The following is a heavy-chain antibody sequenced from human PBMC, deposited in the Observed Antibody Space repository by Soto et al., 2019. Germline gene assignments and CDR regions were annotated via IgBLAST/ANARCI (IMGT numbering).Heavy chain of an antibody. Sequence: QVQLQESGPGLVKPSQTLSLTCTVSGGSISSGGYYWCWIRQHPGKGMEWIGYIYYSGSTYYNPSLKNPVNISVDTPKNHFALKLSSVTAPDTGVYYCASLSPRQELAQWGQGSLVTVSS. CDR2: IYYSGST. D-gene: IGHD3-3*02. CDR3: ASLSPRQELAQ. CDR1: GGSISSGGYY. J-gene: IGHJ4*02. V-gene: IGHV4-31*01.